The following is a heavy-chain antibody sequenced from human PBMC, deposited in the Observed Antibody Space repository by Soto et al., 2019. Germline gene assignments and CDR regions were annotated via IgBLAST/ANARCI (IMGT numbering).Heavy chain of an antibody. Sequence: QLQLQESGPGLVKPSETLSLTCTVSGGSISSSSYYWGWIRQPPGKGLEWIGSIYYSGSTYYNPCLKSGVTISVDTSKSQFSLKLSSVTAADTAVYYCARMGARSGVFDYWGQGTLVTVSS. CDR2: IYYSGST. V-gene: IGHV4-39*01. D-gene: IGHD6-19*01. CDR1: GGSISSSSYY. CDR3: ARMGARSGVFDY. J-gene: IGHJ4*02.